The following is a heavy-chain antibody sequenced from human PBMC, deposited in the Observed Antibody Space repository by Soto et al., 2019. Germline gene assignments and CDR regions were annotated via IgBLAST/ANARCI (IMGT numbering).Heavy chain of an antibody. CDR1: GGYISSSSYY. V-gene: IGHV4-39*07. CDR3: ARDVVTGDFWSGYGFDP. J-gene: IGHJ5*02. CDR2: IYYSGST. D-gene: IGHD3-3*01. Sequence: SETLSLTCTVSGGYISSSSYYWGWIRQPPGKGLEWIGSIYYSGSTYYNPSLKSRVTISVDTSKNQFSLKLSSVTAADTAVYYCARDVVTGDFWSGYGFDPWGQGTLVTVSS.